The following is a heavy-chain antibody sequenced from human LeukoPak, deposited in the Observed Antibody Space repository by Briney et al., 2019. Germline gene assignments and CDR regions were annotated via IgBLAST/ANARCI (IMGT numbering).Heavy chain of an antibody. CDR2: IYYSGST. CDR3: ARLSWGIYYFDC. V-gene: IGHV4-39*01. CDR1: GGSISSSSYY. Sequence: SETLSLTCTVSGGSISSSSYYWGWIRQPPGTGLEWIGSIYYSGSTYYNPSLKSRVTISVDTSKNQFSLKLSSVTAADTAVYYCARLSWGIYYFDCWGQGTLVTVSS. J-gene: IGHJ4*02. D-gene: IGHD7-27*01.